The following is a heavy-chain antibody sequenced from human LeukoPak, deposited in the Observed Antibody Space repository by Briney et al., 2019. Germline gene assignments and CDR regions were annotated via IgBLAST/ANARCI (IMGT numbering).Heavy chain of an antibody. J-gene: IGHJ6*02. V-gene: IGHV3-33*01. CDR2: IWYDGSNK. Sequence: PGGSLRLSCAASGFTFSSYGMHWVRQAPGKGLEWVAVIWYDGSNKYYADSVKGRFTISRDNSKNTLYLQTNSLRAEDTAVYYCARGGTYYDLWSGYSYYYGMDVWGQGTTVTVSS. CDR1: GFTFSSYG. CDR3: ARGGTYYDLWSGYSYYYGMDV. D-gene: IGHD3-3*01.